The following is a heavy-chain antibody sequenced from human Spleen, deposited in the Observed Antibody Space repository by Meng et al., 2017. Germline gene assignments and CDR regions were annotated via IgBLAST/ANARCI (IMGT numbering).Heavy chain of an antibody. CDR1: GHSNSCGVYY. D-gene: IGHD3-10*01. V-gene: IGHV4-31*03. Sequence: QVQLRESGPGLVNASQTLSSTCTVSGHSNSCGVYYWSWIRQYPGKGLEWIGYIYHSGSTYYNPSLKSRVSISLAMSENQFSLKLTSVTAADTAVFYCARANLVRGIIDTWGQGTLVTVSS. CDR2: IYHSGST. J-gene: IGHJ5*02. CDR3: ARANLVRGIIDT.